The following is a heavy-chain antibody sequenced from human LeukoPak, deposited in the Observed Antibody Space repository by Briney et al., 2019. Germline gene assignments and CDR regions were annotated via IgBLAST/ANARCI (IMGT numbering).Heavy chain of an antibody. CDR2: SRNKANSYTR. Sequence: GGSLRLSCAASGFTFSDHYMDWVRQAPGKGLGWVGRSRNKANSYTREYAASVKGRFTISRDDSKNSLYLQMNSLKTEGTAVYYCARDLIHRSGEADYWGQGTLVTVSS. D-gene: IGHD3-22*01. V-gene: IGHV3-72*01. J-gene: IGHJ4*02. CDR3: ARDLIHRSGEADY. CDR1: GFTFSDHY.